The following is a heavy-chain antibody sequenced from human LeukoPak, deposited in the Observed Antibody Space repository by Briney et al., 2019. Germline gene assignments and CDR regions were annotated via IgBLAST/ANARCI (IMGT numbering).Heavy chain of an antibody. CDR3: ARHANYYGSGSYLNWFDL. J-gene: IGHJ5*02. D-gene: IGHD3-10*01. Sequence: SETLSLTCAVYGGSFSGYYWNWIRQPPGKGLDWIGEINHVGSTNHNPSLKSRVTISVDASKNQFSLKLSSVTAADTAVYYCARHANYYGSGSYLNWFDLWGQGTLVTVSS. CDR1: GGSFSGYY. V-gene: IGHV4-34*01. CDR2: INHVGST.